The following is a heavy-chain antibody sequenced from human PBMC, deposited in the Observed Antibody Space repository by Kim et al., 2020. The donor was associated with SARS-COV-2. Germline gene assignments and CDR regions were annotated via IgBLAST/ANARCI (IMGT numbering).Heavy chain of an antibody. CDR3: ARSVWRYYGSGSYYTFDI. Sequence: SETLSLTCAVYGGSFSGYYWSWIRQPPGKGLEWIGEINHSGSTNYNPSLKSRVTISVDTSKNQFSLKLSSVTAADTAVYYCARSVWRYYGSGSYYTFDIWGQGTMVTVSS. CDR1: GGSFSGYY. J-gene: IGHJ3*02. V-gene: IGHV4-34*01. CDR2: INHSGST. D-gene: IGHD3-10*01.